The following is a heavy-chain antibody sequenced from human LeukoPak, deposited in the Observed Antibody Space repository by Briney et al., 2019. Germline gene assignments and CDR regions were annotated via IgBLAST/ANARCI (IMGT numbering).Heavy chain of an antibody. CDR2: IYTSGST. Sequence: SETLSLTCTVSAGSISSDYWSWIRQPDGKGLERIGRIYTSGSTNYNPSLKSRVSMSVDTSTNQFSLKLCSVTAADTAVYYCARDSLVHPNRWFDPWGQGTLVIVSS. D-gene: IGHD6-13*01. CDR1: AGSISSDY. CDR3: ARDSLVHPNRWFDP. V-gene: IGHV4-4*07. J-gene: IGHJ5*02.